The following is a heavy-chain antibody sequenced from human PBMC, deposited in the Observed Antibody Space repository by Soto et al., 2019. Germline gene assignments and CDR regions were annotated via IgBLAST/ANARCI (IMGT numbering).Heavy chain of an antibody. Sequence: SVKVSCKASGGTFSSYTISWVRQAPGQGLEWMGRIIPILGIANYAQKFQGRVTITADKSTSTAYMELSSLRSEDTAVYYFARVGYCSGGSCHNWFDPWGQGTLVTVSS. CDR3: ARVGYCSGGSCHNWFDP. CDR1: GGTFSSYT. V-gene: IGHV1-69*02. D-gene: IGHD2-15*01. CDR2: IIPILGIA. J-gene: IGHJ5*02.